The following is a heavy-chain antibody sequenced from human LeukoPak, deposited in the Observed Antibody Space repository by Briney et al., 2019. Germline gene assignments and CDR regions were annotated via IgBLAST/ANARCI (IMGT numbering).Heavy chain of an antibody. D-gene: IGHD3-10*01. Sequence: SETLSLTCTVSGGSMNSGSYYWSWIRQSAGKGLEWIGRIYSSGSTNYSPSLQSRVTISVDTSKNQFSLTLSAVTPADTAVYYCARSYGSGSYYSNWFDPWGQGTLVTVSS. CDR1: GGSMNSGSYY. V-gene: IGHV4-61*02. J-gene: IGHJ5*02. CDR2: IYSSGST. CDR3: ARSYGSGSYYSNWFDP.